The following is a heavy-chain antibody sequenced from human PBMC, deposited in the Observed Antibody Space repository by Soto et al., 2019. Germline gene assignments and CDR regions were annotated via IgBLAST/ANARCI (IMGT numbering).Heavy chain of an antibody. CDR1: GFTFSTNE. CDR3: AREGVAVIDGFDY. J-gene: IGHJ4*02. Sequence: PGGSLRLSCAASGFTFSTNEMNWVRQAPGKGLEWVAYISSSGTTVYYGDSVKGRFTISRDNDENSLYLQMTSLRADDTGVYYCAREGVAVIDGFDYWGQGTLVTVSS. CDR2: ISSSGTTV. V-gene: IGHV3-48*03. D-gene: IGHD2-21*01.